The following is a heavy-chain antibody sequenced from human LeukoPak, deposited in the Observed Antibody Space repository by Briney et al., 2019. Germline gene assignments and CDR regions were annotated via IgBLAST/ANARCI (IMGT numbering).Heavy chain of an antibody. D-gene: IGHD1-26*01. Sequence: ASVNDSCKASGYTFTGYYMHWVRQAPGQGLEWMGWINANSADTHHAQKFQGRVTMTRDTSISTAYMDLSRLRSDDTAVYYCARGSAVGAAESLGFDYWGQGTPVTVSS. J-gene: IGHJ4*02. CDR2: INANSADT. V-gene: IGHV1-2*02. CDR3: ARGSAVGAAESLGFDY. CDR1: GYTFTGYY.